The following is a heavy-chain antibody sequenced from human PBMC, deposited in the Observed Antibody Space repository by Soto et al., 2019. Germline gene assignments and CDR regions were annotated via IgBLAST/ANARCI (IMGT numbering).Heavy chain of an antibody. D-gene: IGHD6-6*01. CDR3: ARDRGSIAARSDAFDI. Sequence: QVQLVQSGAEVKKPGASVKVSCKASGYTFTGYYMHWVRQAPGQGLEWMGWINPNSGGTNYAQKFQGGVTMTRDTSISTAYMELSRLRSDDTAVYYCARDRGSIAARSDAFDIWGQGTMVTVSS. J-gene: IGHJ3*02. CDR2: INPNSGGT. CDR1: GYTFTGYY. V-gene: IGHV1-2*02.